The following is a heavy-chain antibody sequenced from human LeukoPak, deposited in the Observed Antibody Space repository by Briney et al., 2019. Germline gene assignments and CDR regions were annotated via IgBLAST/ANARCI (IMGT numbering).Heavy chain of an antibody. CDR1: GGSISSYY. CDR3: ARHHYYYFDY. V-gene: IGHV4-59*08. Sequence: SVTLSLTCTVSGGSISSYYWSWIRQPPGKGLEWIGYIYYSESTNYNPSLKSRVTISVDTSKNQFSLKLSSVTAADTAVYYCARHHYYYFDYWGQGTLVTVFS. J-gene: IGHJ4*02. D-gene: IGHD3-10*01. CDR2: IYYSEST.